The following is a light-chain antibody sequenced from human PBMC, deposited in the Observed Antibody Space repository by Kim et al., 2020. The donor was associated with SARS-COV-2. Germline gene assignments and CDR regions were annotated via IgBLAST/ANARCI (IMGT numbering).Light chain of an antibody. V-gene: IGLV1-51*01. Sequence: GQKVTISSSGSSSNIGNKYVSWYQQLPGTAPKLLIYDNNKRPSGIPDRFSGSKSGTSATLGITGLQTGDEADYYCGTWDSSLSGVVFGGGTQLTVL. J-gene: IGLJ2*01. CDR1: SSNIGNKY. CDR2: DNN. CDR3: GTWDSSLSGVV.